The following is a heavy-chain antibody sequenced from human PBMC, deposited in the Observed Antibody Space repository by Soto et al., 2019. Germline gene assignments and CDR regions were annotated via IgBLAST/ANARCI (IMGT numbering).Heavy chain of an antibody. D-gene: IGHD6-13*01. Sequence: SETLSLTCTVSGGSISSSSYYWSWIRQPPGKGLEWIGEINHSGSTNYNPSLKSRVTISVDTSKNQFSLKLSSVTAADTAVYYCARGRTLKQQMGYYYYGMDVWGQGTTVTVSS. V-gene: IGHV4-39*07. CDR1: GGSISSSSYY. CDR3: ARGRTLKQQMGYYYYGMDV. J-gene: IGHJ6*02. CDR2: INHSGST.